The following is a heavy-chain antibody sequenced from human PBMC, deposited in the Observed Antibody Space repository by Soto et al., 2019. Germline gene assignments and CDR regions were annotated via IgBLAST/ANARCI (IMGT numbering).Heavy chain of an antibody. V-gene: IGHV3-33*01. CDR1: GFTFSSYG. CDR3: AREGLLDWLVRRGKGAFDI. Sequence: QVQLVESGGGVVQPGRSLRLSCAASGFTFSSYGMHWVRQAPGKGLEWVAVIWYDGSNKYYADSVKGRFTISRDNSKNTLYLQMNSLRAEDTAVYYCAREGLLDWLVRRGKGAFDIWGQGTMVTVSS. J-gene: IGHJ3*02. CDR2: IWYDGSNK. D-gene: IGHD3-9*01.